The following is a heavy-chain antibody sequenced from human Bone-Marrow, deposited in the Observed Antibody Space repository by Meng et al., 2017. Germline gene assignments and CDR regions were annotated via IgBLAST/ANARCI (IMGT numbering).Heavy chain of an antibody. CDR2: INPSSGGT. Sequence: ASVKVSCKASGYTFTGYYMHWVRQAPGQGLEWMGWINPSSGGTNYAQKFQGRVTMTRDTSISTAYMELSRLRSDVTAVYYCARGRFDTYYYDSSGYWGAFDIWGQGTMVTVSS. CDR1: GYTFTGYY. CDR3: ARGRFDTYYYDSSGYWGAFDI. V-gene: IGHV1-2*02. D-gene: IGHD3-22*01. J-gene: IGHJ3*02.